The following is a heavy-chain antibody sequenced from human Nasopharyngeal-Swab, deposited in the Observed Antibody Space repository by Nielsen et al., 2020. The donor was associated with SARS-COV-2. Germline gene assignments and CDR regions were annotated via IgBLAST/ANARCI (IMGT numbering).Heavy chain of an antibody. Sequence: GGSLRLSCSASGFTFTAFAIHWVRQVPGKGLEFVAGISGKGENSYYGDSVKGRFTISRDNSKSTVYLQTSSMRGDDTAVYYCVRDRQRDMCLWSFFDFWGQGTKVTVSS. V-gene: IGHV3-64D*09. J-gene: IGHJ4*02. CDR1: GFTFTAFA. CDR2: ISGKGENS. D-gene: IGHD2-21*01. CDR3: VRDRQRDMCLWSFFDF.